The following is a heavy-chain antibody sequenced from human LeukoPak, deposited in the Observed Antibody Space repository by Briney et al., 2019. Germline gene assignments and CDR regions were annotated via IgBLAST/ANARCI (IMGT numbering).Heavy chain of an antibody. Sequence: GESLQISFKGSGYRFTTYWIGWVRPMPGKGLEWMGVIYPGDSDTRYSPSFQGQVTISADKSISTAYLQWTSLKASDTAMYYCARRIVGATDWFDPWGQGTLVTVSS. D-gene: IGHD1-26*01. CDR3: ARRIVGATDWFDP. CDR1: GYRFTTYW. V-gene: IGHV5-51*01. CDR2: IYPGDSDT. J-gene: IGHJ5*02.